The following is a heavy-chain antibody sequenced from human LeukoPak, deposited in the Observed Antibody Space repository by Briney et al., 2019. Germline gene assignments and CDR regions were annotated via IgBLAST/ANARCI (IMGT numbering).Heavy chain of an antibody. V-gene: IGHV3-53*01. CDR2: IYSGGST. CDR1: GFTVSSNY. D-gene: IGHD1-26*01. CDR3: ARVEFEGATHFDY. J-gene: IGHJ4*02. Sequence: GGSLRLSCAASGFTVSSNYMSWVRQAPGKGLEWVSVIYSGGSTYYADSVKGRFTISRDNSKNTLYLQMNSLRAEDTAVYYCARVEFEGATHFDYWGQGTLVTVSS.